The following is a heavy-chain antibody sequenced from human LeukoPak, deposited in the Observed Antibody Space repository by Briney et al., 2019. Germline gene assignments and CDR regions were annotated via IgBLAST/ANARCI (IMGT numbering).Heavy chain of an antibody. CDR2: IYYSGST. V-gene: IGHV4-39*07. CDR1: GGSISSSSYY. J-gene: IGHJ4*02. CDR3: ARVVEATVTFFDY. D-gene: IGHD4-11*01. Sequence: SETLSLTCTVSGGSISSSSYYWGWIRQPPGKGLEWIGSIYYSGSTYYNPSLKSRVTISVDTSKNQFSLKLSSVTAADTAVYYCARVVEATVTFFDYWGQGTLVTVSS.